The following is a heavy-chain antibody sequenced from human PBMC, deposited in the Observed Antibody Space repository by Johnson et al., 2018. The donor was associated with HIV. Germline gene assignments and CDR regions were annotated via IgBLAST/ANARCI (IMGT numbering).Heavy chain of an antibody. D-gene: IGHD4-11*01. CDR2: ISGSGGSK. Sequence: VQLVESGGGLVQPGGSLKLSCAASGVNFRPYPMTWVRQAPGKGLEWVSAISGSGGSKYYADSVKGRFTISRDNSKFTVSLHMNNLRAEDTAMYYCAKSFVDYSDYPFGILGQGTMVTVSS. V-gene: IGHV3-23*04. CDR1: GVNFRPYP. CDR3: AKSFVDYSDYPFGI. J-gene: IGHJ3*02.